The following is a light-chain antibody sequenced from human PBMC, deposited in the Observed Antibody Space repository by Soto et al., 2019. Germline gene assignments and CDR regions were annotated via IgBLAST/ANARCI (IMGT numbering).Light chain of an antibody. CDR2: DAS. J-gene: IGKJ4*01. V-gene: IGKV3-11*01. CDR3: QQRSNWPFT. Sequence: ETVLTQSPATLSLSPGERDTLSCRASQSVSSFLAWYQQKPGQAPRLLIYDASNRATRIPARFSGSGSGTDFTLTISSLEPEDFAVYYCQQRSNWPFTFGGGTKVDIK. CDR1: QSVSSF.